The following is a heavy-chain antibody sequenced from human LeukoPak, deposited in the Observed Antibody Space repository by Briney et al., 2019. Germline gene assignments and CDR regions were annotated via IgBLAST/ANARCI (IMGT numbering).Heavy chain of an antibody. CDR3: ARGGWKDY. D-gene: IGHD1-1*01. CDR2: INPNSGGT. CDR1: GYTFTGYY. V-gene: IGHV1-2*04. J-gene: IGHJ4*02. Sequence: ASVKVSCKASGYTFTGYYMHWVRQAPGQGLEWMGWINPNSGGTNYAQELQGWVTMTRDTSISTAYMELSRLRSDDTAVYYCARGGWKDYWGQGTLVTVSS.